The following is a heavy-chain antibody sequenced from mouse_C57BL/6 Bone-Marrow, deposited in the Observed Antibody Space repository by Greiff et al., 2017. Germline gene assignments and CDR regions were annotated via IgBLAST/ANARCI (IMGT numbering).Heavy chain of an antibody. CDR3: AGERTNQFAY. V-gene: IGHV5-6*01. J-gene: IGHJ3*01. Sequence: EVQLVESGGDLVKPGGSLKLSCAASGFTFSSYGMSWVRQTPDKRLEWVATISSGGSYTYYPDSVKGRFTISRDNAKNTLYLQMSSLKSEDTAMYYCAGERTNQFAYWGQGTLVTVSA. CDR2: ISSGGSYT. CDR1: GFTFSSYG. D-gene: IGHD6-1*01.